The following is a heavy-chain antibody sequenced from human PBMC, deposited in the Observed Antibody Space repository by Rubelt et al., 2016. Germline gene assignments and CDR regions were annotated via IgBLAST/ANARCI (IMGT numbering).Heavy chain of an antibody. Sequence: QVQLQQWGAGLLKPSETLSLTCTVSGGSISSYYWSWIRQPAGKGLEWIGRIYTSGSTNYNPSLNGRGTRSVDTSRNQFARKRGAVTAADTAVYYCARDRPGSGWYTDYFDYWGQGTLVTVSS. D-gene: IGHD6-19*01. CDR1: GGSISSYY. V-gene: IGHV4-4*07. CDR3: ARDRPGSGWYTDYFDY. CDR2: IYTSGST. J-gene: IGHJ4*02.